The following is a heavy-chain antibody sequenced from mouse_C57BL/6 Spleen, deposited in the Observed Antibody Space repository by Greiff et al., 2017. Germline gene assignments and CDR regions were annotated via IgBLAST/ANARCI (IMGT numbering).Heavy chain of an antibody. V-gene: IGHV1-59*01. CDR2: IDPSDSYT. Sequence: QVQLQQPGAELVRPGTSVKLSCKASGYTFTSYWMHWVKQRPGQGLEWIGVIDPSDSYTNYNQKFKGKATLTVDTSSSTAYMQLSSLTSEDSAVYYCARGDYGHYYAMDYWGQGTSVTVSS. J-gene: IGHJ4*01. D-gene: IGHD1-1*02. CDR3: ARGDYGHYYAMDY. CDR1: GYTFTSYW.